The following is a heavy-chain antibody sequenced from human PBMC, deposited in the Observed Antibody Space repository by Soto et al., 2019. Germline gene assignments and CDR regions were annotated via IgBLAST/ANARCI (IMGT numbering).Heavy chain of an antibody. V-gene: IGHV3-23*01. CDR3: ASYPRTGILTGFDY. D-gene: IGHD3-9*01. CDR1: GFTFRSYA. Sequence: PGGSLRHSRGGSGFTFRSYATSWVRQAPGKGLEWVAAISGSGGSTYYADSVKGRFTISRDNSKNTLYLQMNSLRAEDTAVYYCASYPRTGILTGFDYWGQGTLVTVSS. CDR2: ISGSGGST. J-gene: IGHJ4*02.